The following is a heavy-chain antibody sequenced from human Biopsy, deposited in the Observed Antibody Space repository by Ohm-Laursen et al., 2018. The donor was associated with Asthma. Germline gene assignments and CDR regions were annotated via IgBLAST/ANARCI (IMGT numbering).Heavy chain of an antibody. J-gene: IGHJ4*02. CDR1: GGSISSNGFY. Sequence: TLSLTCTVSGGSISSNGFYWTWIRQHPGKGLEWIGYIYYTGGSYYNPSLESRVTISLDTSKNQFSLKLSSVTAADTAVYYCARAQDYYDSRGYYRSFDYWGQGTLVTVSS. CDR3: ARAQDYYDSRGYYRSFDY. V-gene: IGHV4-31*03. D-gene: IGHD3-22*01. CDR2: IYYTGGS.